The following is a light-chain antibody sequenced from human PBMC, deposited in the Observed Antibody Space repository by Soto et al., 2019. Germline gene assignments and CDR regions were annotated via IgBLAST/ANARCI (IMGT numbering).Light chain of an antibody. V-gene: IGKV1-5*01. CDR1: QSISSW. CDR3: QQYYSYPLT. CDR2: DAS. J-gene: IGKJ4*01. Sequence: DIQMTQSPSTLSASVGDRFTITFRASQSISSWLAWYQQKPGKAPKLLIYDASSLESGVPSRFSGSGSGTEFTLTISCLQSEDFATYYCQQYYSYPLTFGGGTKVDIK.